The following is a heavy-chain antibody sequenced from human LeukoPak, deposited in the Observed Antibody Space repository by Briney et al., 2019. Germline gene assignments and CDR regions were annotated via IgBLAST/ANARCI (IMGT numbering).Heavy chain of an antibody. CDR3: VTDLYYYDCSGYC. J-gene: IGHJ4*02. CDR2: FDPEDGET. V-gene: IGHV1-24*01. D-gene: IGHD3-22*01. Sequence: ASVKVSCKVSEYTLTELSMHWVRQAPGKGLEWMRGFDPEDGETIYAQKFQGRVTMTEDTSTDTAYMELSSLRSEDTAVYYCVTDLYYYDCSGYCWGQGTLVTVSS. CDR1: EYTLTELS.